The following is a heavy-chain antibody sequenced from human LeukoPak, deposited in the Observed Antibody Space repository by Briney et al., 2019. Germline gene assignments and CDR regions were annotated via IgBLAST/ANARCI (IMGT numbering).Heavy chain of an antibody. CDR2: IYHSGST. Sequence: SETLSLTCAVSGYSISSGYYWGWIRQPPGKGLEWFGSIYHSGSTYYNPSLKSRVTISVDTSKNQFSLKLSSVTAADTAVYNCARAYSKLDYLGQGTLVTVSS. V-gene: IGHV4-38-2*01. CDR1: GYSISSGYY. CDR3: ARAYSKLDY. D-gene: IGHD4-11*01. J-gene: IGHJ4*02.